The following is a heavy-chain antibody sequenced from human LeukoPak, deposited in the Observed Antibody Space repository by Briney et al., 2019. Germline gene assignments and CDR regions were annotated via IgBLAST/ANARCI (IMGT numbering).Heavy chain of an antibody. CDR1: GFTFSSYG. V-gene: IGHV3-30*18. J-gene: IGHJ4*02. CDR3: AKDLDIVVVPAAPDY. Sequence: GRSLRLSCAASGFTFSSYGMHWVRQAPGKGLEWVAVISYDGSNKYYADSVKGRFTISRDNSKNTLYLQMNSLGAEDTAVYYCAKDLDIVVVPAAPDYWGQGTLVTVSS. D-gene: IGHD2-2*01. CDR2: ISYDGSNK.